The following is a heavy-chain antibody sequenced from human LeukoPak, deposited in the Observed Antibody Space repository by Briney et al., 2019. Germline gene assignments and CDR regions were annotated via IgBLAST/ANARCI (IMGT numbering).Heavy chain of an antibody. D-gene: IGHD2-15*01. CDR3: ARDQRYCSGGSCYPDWFDP. CDR2: ISPNSGGT. Sequence: RASVKVSCKASGYTFTGYYMHWVRQAPGQGLEWMGWISPNSGGTNYAQQFQGRVTMTRDTSISTAYMELSRLRSDDTAVYYCARDQRYCSGGSCYPDWFDPWGQGTLVTVSS. V-gene: IGHV1-2*02. CDR1: GYTFTGYY. J-gene: IGHJ5*02.